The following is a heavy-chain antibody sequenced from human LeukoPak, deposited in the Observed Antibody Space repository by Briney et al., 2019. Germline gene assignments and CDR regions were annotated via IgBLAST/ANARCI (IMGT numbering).Heavy chain of an antibody. CDR3: ASTAGQLGYCSSTSCSRGSSWAHNWFDP. J-gene: IGHJ5*02. D-gene: IGHD2-2*01. CDR1: GGTFSSYA. V-gene: IGHV1-69*04. CDR2: IIPILGIA. Sequence: SVKVSCTGSGGTFSSYAISWVRQAPGQGLEWMGRIIPILGIANYAQKFQGRVTITADKSTSTAYMELSSLRSEDTAVYYCASTAGQLGYCSSTSCSRGSSWAHNWFDPWGQGTLVTVSS.